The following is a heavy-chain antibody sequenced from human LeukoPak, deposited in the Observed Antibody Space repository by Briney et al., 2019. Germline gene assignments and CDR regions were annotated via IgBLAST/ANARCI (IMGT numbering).Heavy chain of an antibody. J-gene: IGHJ6*03. V-gene: IGHV3-48*03. CDR1: GFTFSSYE. CDR3: ARDGDGGLYYYYYMDV. D-gene: IGHD4-23*01. Sequence: GGSLRLSCAASGFTFSSYEMNWVRQAPGKGLEWVSYISSSGSTIYYADSVKGRFTIARDNAKNSLYLQMNSLRAEDTAVYYCARDGDGGLYYYYYMDVWGKGTTVTVSS. CDR2: ISSSGSTI.